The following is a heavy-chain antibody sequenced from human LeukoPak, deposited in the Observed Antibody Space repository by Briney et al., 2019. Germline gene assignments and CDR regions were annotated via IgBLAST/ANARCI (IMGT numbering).Heavy chain of an antibody. CDR1: GFTFSSYG. J-gene: IGHJ4*02. CDR3: AKVLTRDSSGYCDY. V-gene: IGHV3-33*06. Sequence: PGGSLRLSCAASGFTFSSYGMHWVRQAPGKGLEWVAVIWYDGSNKYYADSVKGRFTISRDNSKNTLYLQMNSLRAEDTAVYYCAKVLTRDSSGYCDYWGQGTLVTVS. D-gene: IGHD3-22*01. CDR2: IWYDGSNK.